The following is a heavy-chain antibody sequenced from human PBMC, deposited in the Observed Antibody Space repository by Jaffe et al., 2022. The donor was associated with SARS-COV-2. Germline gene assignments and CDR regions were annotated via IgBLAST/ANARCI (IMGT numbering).Heavy chain of an antibody. CDR3: ARGVSSGAARYYYYYGMDV. CDR1: GGTFSSYT. J-gene: IGHJ6*02. V-gene: IGHV1-69*02. Sequence: QVQLVQSGAEVKKPGSSVKVSCKASGGTFSSYTISWVRQAPGQGLEWMGRIIPILGIANYAQKFQGRVTITADKSTSTAYMELSSLRSEDTAVYYCARGVSSGAARYYYYYGMDVWGQGTTVTVSS. D-gene: IGHD6-19*01. CDR2: IIPILGIA.